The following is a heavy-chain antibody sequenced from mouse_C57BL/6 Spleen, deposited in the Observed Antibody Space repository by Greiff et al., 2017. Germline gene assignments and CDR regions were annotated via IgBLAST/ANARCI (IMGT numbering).Heavy chain of an antibody. CDR1: GYAFSSYW. D-gene: IGHD2-5*01. V-gene: IGHV1-80*01. J-gene: IGHJ2*01. CDR3: ERKKDYYSNFYFDY. CDR2: IYPGDGDT. Sequence: VQLQQSGAELVKPGASVKISCKASGYAFSSYWMNWVKQRPGKGLEWIGQIYPGDGDTNYNGKLKGKATLAADKSSSTAYMQLSILTSEDSAVYVGERKKDYYSNFYFDYWGQGTTLTVSS.